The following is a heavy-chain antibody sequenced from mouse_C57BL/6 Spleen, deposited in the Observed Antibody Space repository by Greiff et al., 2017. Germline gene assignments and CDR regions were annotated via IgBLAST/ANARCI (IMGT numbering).Heavy chain of an antibody. Sequence: EVQLVESGGGLVQPGGSLSLSCAASGFTFTDYYMSWVRQPPGKALEWLGFIRNKANGYTTEYSASVKGRFTISRDNSQSILYLQMNALRAEDRSTYYCKYDGAMDYWGQGTSVTVSS. CDR3: KYDGAMDY. V-gene: IGHV7-3*01. CDR1: GFTFTDYY. D-gene: IGHD5-1-1*01. CDR2: IRNKANGYTT. J-gene: IGHJ4*01.